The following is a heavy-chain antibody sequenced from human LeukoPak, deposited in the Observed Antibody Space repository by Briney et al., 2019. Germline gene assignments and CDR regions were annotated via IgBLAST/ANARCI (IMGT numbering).Heavy chain of an antibody. Sequence: GGSLRLSCAASGFTFSSYAMSWVRQAPGKGLEWVSAISGSGGSTYYADSVKGRFTISRDNSKNTLYLQMNSLRAEDTGVYYCAKGENPYSSSWNYYYGMDVWGQGTTVTVSS. CDR3: AKGENPYSSSWNYYYGMDV. CDR1: GFTFSSYA. J-gene: IGHJ6*02. CDR2: ISGSGGST. D-gene: IGHD6-13*01. V-gene: IGHV3-23*01.